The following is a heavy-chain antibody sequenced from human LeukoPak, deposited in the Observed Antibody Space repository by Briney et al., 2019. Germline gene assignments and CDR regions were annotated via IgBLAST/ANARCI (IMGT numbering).Heavy chain of an antibody. CDR2: ISSSGSTI. Sequence: GGSLRLSCAASGFTFSSYEMNGVRQAPGKGLEWVSYISSSGSTIYYADSVKGRFTISRDNAKNSLYLQMNSLRAEDTAVYYCARDRYYGSGSYLLDYYYYGMDVWGQGTTVTVSS. J-gene: IGHJ6*02. V-gene: IGHV3-48*03. D-gene: IGHD3-10*01. CDR3: ARDRYYGSGSYLLDYYYYGMDV. CDR1: GFTFSSYE.